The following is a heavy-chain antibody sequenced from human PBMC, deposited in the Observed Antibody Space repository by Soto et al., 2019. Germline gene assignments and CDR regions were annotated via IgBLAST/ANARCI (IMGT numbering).Heavy chain of an antibody. CDR3: ARTYYDFWSGYPISYYYYGMDV. J-gene: IGHJ6*02. V-gene: IGHV5-51*01. Sequence: RGESLKISCKGSGYSFTSYWIGWVRQMPGKGLEWMGIIYPGDSDTRYSPSFQGQVTISADKSISTAYLQWSSLKASDTAMYYCARTYYDFWSGYPISYYYYGMDVWGQGTTVTVSS. CDR1: GYSFTSYW. D-gene: IGHD3-3*01. CDR2: IYPGDSDT.